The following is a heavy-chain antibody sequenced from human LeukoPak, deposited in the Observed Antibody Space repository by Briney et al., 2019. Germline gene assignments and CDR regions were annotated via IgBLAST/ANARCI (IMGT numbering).Heavy chain of an antibody. V-gene: IGHV3-23*01. D-gene: IGHD7-27*01. CDR2: ISGSGGST. J-gene: IGHJ5*02. CDR3: AKDGDGRLNWFDP. CDR1: GFTFSSYS. Sequence: GGSLRLSCAASGFTFSSYSMNWVRQAPGKGLEWVSAISGSGGSTYYADSVKGRFTISRDNSKNTLYVQMNTLRAEDTAVYYCAKDGDGRLNWFDPWGQGTLVTVSS.